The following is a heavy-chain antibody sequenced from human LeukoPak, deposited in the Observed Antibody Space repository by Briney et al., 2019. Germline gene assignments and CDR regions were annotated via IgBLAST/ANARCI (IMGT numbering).Heavy chain of an antibody. CDR2: ISSSSIHV. CDR1: GFSFGTYS. D-gene: IGHD3-10*01. V-gene: IGHV3-21*01. J-gene: IGHJ3*01. Sequence: GGSLRLSCAGSGFSFGTYSMNGVRQAPGKGLEWVSSISSSSIHVNYADSVKGRFTISRDNAKNSLYLQMNSLRGEDTAVYYCGRNHYYVPGSSDTWGQGTIVTVSS. CDR3: GRNHYYVPGSSDT.